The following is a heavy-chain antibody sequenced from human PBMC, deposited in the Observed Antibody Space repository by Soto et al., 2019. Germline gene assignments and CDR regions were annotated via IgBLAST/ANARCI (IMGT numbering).Heavy chain of an antibody. V-gene: IGHV3-23*01. CDR1: GFTFSSYA. J-gene: IGHJ6*02. CDR3: AKDPAAGYHYGMDV. CDR2: ISGSGGSA. Sequence: PGGSLRLSCAASGFTFSSYAMSWVRQAPGKGLEWVSAISGSGGSAYYADSVKGRFTISRDNSKNTLYLQMNSLRAEDTAVYYCAKDPAAGYHYGMDVWGQGTTVTVSS. D-gene: IGHD6-13*01.